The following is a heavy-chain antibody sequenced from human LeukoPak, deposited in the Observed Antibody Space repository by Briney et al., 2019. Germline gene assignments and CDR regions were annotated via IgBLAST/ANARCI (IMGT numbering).Heavy chain of an antibody. Sequence: ASVKVSCKSSGYTFTGYYMHWVRQAPGQGGEGMGWINHNSGGTNYAQKFQGRVTMTRDTSIRTAYMELSRLRSDDTAVYYCARRIYSNYVFDYWGQGTLVTVSS. CDR1: GYTFTGYY. CDR3: ARRIYSNYVFDY. V-gene: IGHV1-2*02. D-gene: IGHD4-11*01. J-gene: IGHJ4*02. CDR2: INHNSGGT.